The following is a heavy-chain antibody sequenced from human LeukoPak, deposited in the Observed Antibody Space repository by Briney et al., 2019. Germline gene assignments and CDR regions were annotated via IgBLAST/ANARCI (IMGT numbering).Heavy chain of an antibody. Sequence: GESLKISCKGSGNSFTSYWIGWVRQMPGTGLEWMGIIYPGDSDTRYSPSFQGQVTISADKSISTAYLQWSSLKASDTAMYYCARGALGSGSHEYFDLWGRGTLVTVSS. D-gene: IGHD6-19*01. J-gene: IGHJ2*01. CDR3: ARGALGSGSHEYFDL. V-gene: IGHV5-51*01. CDR2: IYPGDSDT. CDR1: GNSFTSYW.